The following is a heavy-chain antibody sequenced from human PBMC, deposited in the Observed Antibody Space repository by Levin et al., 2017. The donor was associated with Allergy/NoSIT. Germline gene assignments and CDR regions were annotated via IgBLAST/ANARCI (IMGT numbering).Heavy chain of an antibody. J-gene: IGHJ4*02. CDR2: IYYSGST. D-gene: IGHD1-26*01. CDR3: ARDKLHGSYALDY. V-gene: IGHV4-61*01. CDR1: GGSVNSGSYY. Sequence: SETLSLTCTVSGGSVNSGSYYWSWIRQPPGKGLEWIGYIYYSGSTNYNPSLKSRVTISIDTSKNQFSLRLSSVTAADTAVYYCARDKLHGSYALDYWGQGTLVTVSS.